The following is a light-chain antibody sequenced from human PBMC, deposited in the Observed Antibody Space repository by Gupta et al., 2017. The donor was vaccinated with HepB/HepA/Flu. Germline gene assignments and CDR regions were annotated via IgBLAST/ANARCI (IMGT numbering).Light chain of an antibody. CDR3: AAWDDSLNGPV. V-gene: IGLV1-44*01. Sequence: QSVLTHPPSASGPRGQRVTISCSGSSTNIGSNTVNWYHQHPGTAPKLLIYSDNQRPSGVPDRFSGSKSGTSASLAISGLHPEDEADYYCAAWDDSLNGPVFGGGTKLTVL. CDR2: SDN. J-gene: IGLJ3*02. CDR1: STNIGSNT.